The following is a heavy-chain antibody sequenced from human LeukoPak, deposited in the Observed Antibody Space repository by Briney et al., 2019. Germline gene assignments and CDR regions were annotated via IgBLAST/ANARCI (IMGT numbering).Heavy chain of an antibody. CDR1: GFTFNDYT. V-gene: IGHV3-9*01. Sequence: GRSLRLSCAASGFTFNDYTMHWVRQVRGKGLEWVSGISWNGNNVAYADSVKGRFTMSRDNTQNSVYLQMSSLTPDDTALYYCAKDVSTCGDYSGALYHWGQGTLVTVSS. CDR3: AKDVSTCGDYSGALYH. D-gene: IGHD2-21*02. CDR2: ISWNGNNV. J-gene: IGHJ5*02.